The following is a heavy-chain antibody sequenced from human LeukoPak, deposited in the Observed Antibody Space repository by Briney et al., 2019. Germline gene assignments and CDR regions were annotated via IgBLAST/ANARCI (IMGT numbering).Heavy chain of an antibody. V-gene: IGHV3-53*01. J-gene: IGHJ4*02. CDR2: IYHGGST. CDR1: GFTVSSNY. CDR3: AREPVGAWYFDY. Sequence: PAGSLRLTCAASGFTVSSNYMSWVRQPPGKGLEWVSVIYHGGSTYYADSVKGRFTISRDNSKNTLSLQMNSLRAEDTAVYYCAREPVGAWYFDYWGQGTLVTVSS. D-gene: IGHD1-26*01.